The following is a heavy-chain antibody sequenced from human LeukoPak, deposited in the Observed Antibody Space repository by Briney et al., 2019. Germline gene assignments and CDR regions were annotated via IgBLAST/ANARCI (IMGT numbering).Heavy chain of an antibody. V-gene: IGHV4-30-4*07. CDR2: IYYSGST. CDR1: GGSISSGGYS. CDR3: AGSPHYYYYYMDV. Sequence: PSETLSLTCAVSGGSISSGGYSWSWIRQPPGKGLEWIGYIYYSGSTYYNPSLKSRVTISVDTSKNQFSLKLSSVTAADTAVYYCAGSPHYYYYYMDVWGKGTTVTVSS. J-gene: IGHJ6*03. D-gene: IGHD3-10*01.